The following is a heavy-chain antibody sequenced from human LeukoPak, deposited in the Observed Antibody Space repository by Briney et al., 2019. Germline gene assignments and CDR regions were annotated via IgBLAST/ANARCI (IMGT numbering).Heavy chain of an antibody. CDR2: MNPNSGNT. Sequence: ASVKVSCKASGYTFTSYDINWVRQATGQGLEWMGWMNPNSGNTGYAQKFQGGVTMTRNTSISTAYMELSSLRSEDTAVYYCARGLYGSGSPPSDYWGQGTLVTVSS. CDR1: GYTFTSYD. D-gene: IGHD3-10*01. CDR3: ARGLYGSGSPPSDY. J-gene: IGHJ4*02. V-gene: IGHV1-8*01.